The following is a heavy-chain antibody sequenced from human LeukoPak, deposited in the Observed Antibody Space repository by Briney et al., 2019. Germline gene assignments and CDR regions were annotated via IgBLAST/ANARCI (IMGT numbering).Heavy chain of an antibody. D-gene: IGHD6-13*01. V-gene: IGHV4-34*01. CDR3: ARYGSSYYFDY. CDR2: INHSGDT. Sequence: PSETLSLTCAVYGGSFSAYYWSWIRQPPGKGLEWIGEINHSGDTNYSPSLKSRVTISVDTSKNQFSLKLSSVTAADTAVYYCARYGSSYYFDYWGQGTLVTVSS. CDR1: GGSFSAYY. J-gene: IGHJ4*02.